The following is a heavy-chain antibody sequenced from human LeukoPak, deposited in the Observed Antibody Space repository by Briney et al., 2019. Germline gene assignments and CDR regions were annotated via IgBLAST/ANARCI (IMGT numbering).Heavy chain of an antibody. D-gene: IGHD2-15*01. J-gene: IGHJ6*04. V-gene: IGHV3-33*01. CDR1: GFTFSSYG. CDR2: IWYDGSNK. Sequence: GGSLRLSCAASGFTFSSYGMHWVRQAPGKGLEGVAVIWYDGSNKYYADSVKGRFTISRDNSKNTLYLQMNSLRAEDTAVYYCARGDISPIHSYYYGMDVWGKGTTVTVSS. CDR3: ARGDISPIHSYYYGMDV.